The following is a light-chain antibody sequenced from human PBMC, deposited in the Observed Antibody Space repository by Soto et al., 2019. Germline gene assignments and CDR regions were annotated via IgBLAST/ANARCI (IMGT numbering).Light chain of an antibody. V-gene: IGKV1-27*01. Sequence: DIQVTQSPSSVSASVGDRVTITCRASQGIGDRLAWYQHKPGKAPQLLICAASTLQSGVPSRFSGSGSGTDFTLTISSLQPEDVATYYCQKYNSAPYTFGQGTKVDIK. CDR1: QGIGDR. J-gene: IGKJ2*01. CDR2: AAS. CDR3: QKYNSAPYT.